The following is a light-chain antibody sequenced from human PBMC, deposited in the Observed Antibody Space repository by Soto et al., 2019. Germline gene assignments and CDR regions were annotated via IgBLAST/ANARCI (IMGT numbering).Light chain of an antibody. Sequence: DIQMTQSPSSLSAFVGDGVTITCRASQGISNYLAWYQQKPGKVPKLLIYAASTLQSGVPSRFSGSGSGTDFTLTIRSLQPEDVATYYCQKYNSALWTFGQGTKVEI. CDR2: AAS. J-gene: IGKJ1*01. V-gene: IGKV1-27*01. CDR1: QGISNY. CDR3: QKYNSALWT.